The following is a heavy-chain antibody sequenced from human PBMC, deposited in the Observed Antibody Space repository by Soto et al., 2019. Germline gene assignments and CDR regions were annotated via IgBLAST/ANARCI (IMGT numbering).Heavy chain of an antibody. CDR1: GFTFSSYG. J-gene: IGHJ6*03. CDR3: AKDNSSGWYIPYYYYYYYMDV. V-gene: IGHV3-30*18. CDR2: ISYDGSNK. Sequence: GGSLRLSCAASGFTFSSYGMHWVRQAPGKGLEWVAVISYDGSNKYYADSVKGRFTISRDNSKNTLYLQMNSLRAEDTAVYYCAKDNSSGWYIPYYYYYYYMDVWGKGTTVTVSS. D-gene: IGHD6-19*01.